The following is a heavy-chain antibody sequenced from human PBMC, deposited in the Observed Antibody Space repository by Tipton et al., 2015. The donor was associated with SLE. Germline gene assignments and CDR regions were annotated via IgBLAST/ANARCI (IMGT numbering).Heavy chain of an antibody. Sequence: SLRLSCAASRFNFSSYVMDWVRQAPGKGLEWVAQISDDGSETYYADSVKGRFTISRDDSKNTLYLQMNSLRVEDTAVYYCAKDRAPAVYDLFDPWGQGTLVTVSS. V-gene: IGHV3-30-3*01. CDR2: ISDDGSET. CDR1: RFNFSSYV. CDR3: AKDRAPAVYDLFDP. J-gene: IGHJ5*02. D-gene: IGHD6-19*01.